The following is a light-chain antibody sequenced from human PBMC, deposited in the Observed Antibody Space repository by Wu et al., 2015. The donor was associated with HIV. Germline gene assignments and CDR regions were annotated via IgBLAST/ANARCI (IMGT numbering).Light chain of an antibody. CDR2: ESS. CDR1: QSISTW. Sequence: DIQMTQSPSTLSASVGDSVTITCRASQSISTWLAWYQQKPGKAPKLLIYESSNLESGVPSRFRGNGSETQFTLTINSLQPDDFATYYCQQYDFFFVLRFG. J-gene: IGKJ2*03. CDR3: QQYDFFFVLR. V-gene: IGKV1-5*01.